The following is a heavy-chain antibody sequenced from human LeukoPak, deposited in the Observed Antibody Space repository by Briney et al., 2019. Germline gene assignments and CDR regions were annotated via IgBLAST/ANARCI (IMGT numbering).Heavy chain of an antibody. CDR3: ARGFLRWNRNYYYYMDV. CDR1: GGSIGSYY. Sequence: SETLSLTCTVSGGSIGSYYWSWIRQPPGKGLGWIGYIYYSGSTNYNPSLKSRVTISVDTSKNQFSLKLSSVTAADTAVYYCARGFLRWNRNYYYYMDVWGKGTTVTVSS. V-gene: IGHV4-59*08. J-gene: IGHJ6*03. D-gene: IGHD1-1*01. CDR2: IYYSGST.